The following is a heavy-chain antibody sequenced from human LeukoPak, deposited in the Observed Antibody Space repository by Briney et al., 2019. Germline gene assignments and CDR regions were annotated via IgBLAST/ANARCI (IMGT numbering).Heavy chain of an antibody. V-gene: IGHV3-30*02. CDR1: GFTFSSYG. Sequence: GGSLRLSCAASGFTFSSYGMHWVRQAPGKGLEWVAFIRYDGSNKYYAHSLNGRYTSSRDNSKNTLYLQMNSLRAEDTAVYYCARPAGYDFAFDIWGQGTMVTVSS. J-gene: IGHJ3*02. D-gene: IGHD5-12*01. CDR2: IRYDGSNK. CDR3: ARPAGYDFAFDI.